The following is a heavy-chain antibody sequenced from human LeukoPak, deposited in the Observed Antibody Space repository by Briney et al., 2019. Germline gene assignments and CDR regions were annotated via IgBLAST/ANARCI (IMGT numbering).Heavy chain of an antibody. CDR1: GGSFSSSAYY. CDR3: ARGAYGIPTDY. V-gene: IGHV4-31*03. J-gene: IGHJ4*02. Sequence: SQTLSLTCTVSGGSFSSSAYYWSWIRQSPGKGLEWIGYIYSSGSTYYNPSLESRVTMSVDTSKSQFSLRLSSVTAADTAVYYCARGAYGIPTDYWGQGTLVTVSS. CDR2: IYSSGST. D-gene: IGHD3-10*01.